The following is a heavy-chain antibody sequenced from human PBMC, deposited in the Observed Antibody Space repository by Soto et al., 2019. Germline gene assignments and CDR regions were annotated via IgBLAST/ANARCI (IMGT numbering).Heavy chain of an antibody. CDR1: GFIFNNFA. V-gene: IGHV3-23*01. J-gene: IGHJ4*02. CDR2: VSGTGRT. D-gene: IGHD6-13*01. CDR3: SKGSSSPRLGHFDY. Sequence: GGSLRLSCAASGFIFNNFAMSWVRQAPGKGLEWVSAVSGTGRTSYADSLKGRFTISRDNSKNTLHLQMDSLGVWDTAVYYCSKGSSSPRLGHFDYWGQGIXVTVSS.